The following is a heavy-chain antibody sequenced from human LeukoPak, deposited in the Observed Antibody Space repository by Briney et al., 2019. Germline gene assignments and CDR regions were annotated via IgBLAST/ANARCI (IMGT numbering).Heavy chain of an antibody. V-gene: IGHV3-74*01. CDR3: AKGGNSLAYGTDV. Sequence: GGSLRLSCAASGFTFSGYWMHWVRQAPGKGLVWVSRINSDGSSTSYADSVKGRFTISRDNAKNTLYLQMNSLRAEDTAVYYCAKGGNSLAYGTDVWGQGTTVTVSS. D-gene: IGHD4-23*01. J-gene: IGHJ6*02. CDR2: INSDGSST. CDR1: GFTFSGYW.